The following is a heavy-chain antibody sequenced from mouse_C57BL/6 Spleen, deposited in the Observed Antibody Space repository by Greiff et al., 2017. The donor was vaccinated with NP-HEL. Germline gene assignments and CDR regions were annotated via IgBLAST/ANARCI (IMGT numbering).Heavy chain of an antibody. J-gene: IGHJ1*03. D-gene: IGHD4-1*01. Sequence: EVNLVESGGGLVKPGGSLKLSCAASGFTFSDYGMHWVRQAPEKGLEWVAYISSGSSTIYYADTVKGRFTISRDNAKNTLFLQMTSLRSEDTAMYYCARTGTDYWYFDVWGTGTTVTVSS. CDR3: ARTGTDYWYFDV. CDR2: ISSGSSTI. V-gene: IGHV5-17*01. CDR1: GFTFSDYG.